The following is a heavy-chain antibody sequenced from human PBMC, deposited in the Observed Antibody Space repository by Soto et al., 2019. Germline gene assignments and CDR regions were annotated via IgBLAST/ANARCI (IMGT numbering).Heavy chain of an antibody. V-gene: IGHV3-7*01. CDR1: GFNVSSYW. D-gene: IGHD3-16*01. CDR2: IKEDGSEI. J-gene: IGHJ4*02. CDR3: ARDIGFDYVN. Sequence: GSLRLSWAVSGFNVSSYWMSWVRQAPGKGLEWVASIKEDGSEIYYLQSVRGRFAISRDSAGNALQLAMNYLSAEDTATYFCARDIGFDYVNWGQGTLVTVSS.